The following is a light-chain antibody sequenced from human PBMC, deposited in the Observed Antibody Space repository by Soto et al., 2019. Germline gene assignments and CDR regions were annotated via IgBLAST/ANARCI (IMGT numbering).Light chain of an antibody. CDR3: QQRSNRPLT. Sequence: EIVMTQSPATLSVSPGDRATLSCRASQSVSSYLAWYQQTPGQAPRLLIYDTSIRASGIPARFSGSGSGTDFTLTISSLDPEDFAVYYCQQRSNRPLTFGQGTRLEIK. J-gene: IGKJ5*01. CDR1: QSVSSY. V-gene: IGKV3-11*01. CDR2: DTS.